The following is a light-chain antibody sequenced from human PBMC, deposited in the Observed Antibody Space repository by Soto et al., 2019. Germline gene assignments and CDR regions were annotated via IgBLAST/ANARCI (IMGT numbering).Light chain of an antibody. Sequence: QSVLTQSSSVSAAAGQKVTFSCSGSYSNIGTNFVSWFQHFPGSAPKLLIYDNSQRPSGIPDRFSGLRSGSSATLGITGLQTGDEADYYCATWDSSLKAVVFGGGTKLTVL. CDR3: ATWDSSLKAVV. V-gene: IGLV1-51*01. CDR2: DNS. J-gene: IGLJ2*01. CDR1: YSNIGTNF.